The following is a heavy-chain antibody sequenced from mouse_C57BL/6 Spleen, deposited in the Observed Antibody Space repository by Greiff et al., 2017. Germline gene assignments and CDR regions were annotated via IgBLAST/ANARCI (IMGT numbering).Heavy chain of an antibody. CDR1: GYSITSGYY. Sequence: ESGPGLVKPSQSLSLTCSVTGYSITSGYYWNWVRQFPGNKLEWMGYISYDGSNNYNPSLKNRISITRDTSKNQFFLKLNSVTTEYTATYYCARGPSSYYFDYWGQGTTLTVSS. CDR3: ARGPSSYYFDY. CDR2: ISYDGSN. V-gene: IGHV3-6*01. J-gene: IGHJ2*01.